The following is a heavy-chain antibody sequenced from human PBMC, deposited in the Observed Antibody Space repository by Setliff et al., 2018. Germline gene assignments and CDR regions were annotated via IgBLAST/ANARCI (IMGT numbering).Heavy chain of an antibody. CDR2: IFYSGST. CDR1: GGPISSSSYY. CDR3: ASTTYGYSYDY. J-gene: IGHJ4*02. D-gene: IGHD5-18*01. Sequence: PSETMSLTCTVSGGPISSSSYYWVWIRQPPGKGLEWIGNIFYSGSTYYNPSLKSRVTISIDTSKNQFSLKLSSVTAADTAVYFCASTTYGYSYDYWGQGTRVTVSS. V-gene: IGHV4-39*07.